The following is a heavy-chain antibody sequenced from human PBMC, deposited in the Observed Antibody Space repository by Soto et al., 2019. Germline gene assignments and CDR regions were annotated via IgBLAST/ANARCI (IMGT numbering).Heavy chain of an antibody. D-gene: IGHD3-3*01. CDR2: IKSKTDGGTT. Sequence: GGSLRLSCAASGFTFSNAWMNWVRQAPGKGLEWVGRIKSKTDGGTTDYAAPVKGRFTISRDDSKNTLYLQMNSLKTEDTAVYYCTTDLSPRVDYDFWSGYYLDYYYGMDVWGQGTTVTVSS. V-gene: IGHV3-15*07. CDR3: TTDLSPRVDYDFWSGYYLDYYYGMDV. CDR1: GFTFSNAW. J-gene: IGHJ6*02.